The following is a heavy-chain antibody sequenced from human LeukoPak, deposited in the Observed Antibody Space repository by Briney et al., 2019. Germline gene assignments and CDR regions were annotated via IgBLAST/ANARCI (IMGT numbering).Heavy chain of an antibody. CDR1: GGSINSRNW. Sequence: NPSGTLSLTCAVSGGSINSRNWWSWVRQTPRKGLEWVSSISSSSSYIYYADSLRGRFTISRDDAKNSLYLQMNSLRAEDTAVYYCARDGYQVPTTFGTFDPWGQGTLVTVSS. J-gene: IGHJ5*02. CDR3: ARDGYQVPTTFGTFDP. V-gene: IGHV3-21*01. D-gene: IGHD3-3*01. CDR2: ISSSSSYI.